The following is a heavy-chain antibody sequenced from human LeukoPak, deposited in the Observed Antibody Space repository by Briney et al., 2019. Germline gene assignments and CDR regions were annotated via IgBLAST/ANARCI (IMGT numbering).Heavy chain of an antibody. CDR2: INHSGST. Sequence: SETLSLTCAVYGGSFSGYYWSWIRQPPGKGLEWIGEINHSGSTNYNPSLKSRVTISVDTSKNQFSLKLSSVAAADTAVYYCARVTVGATIGPYFDYWGQGTLVTVSS. V-gene: IGHV4-34*01. CDR3: ARVTVGATIGPYFDY. D-gene: IGHD1-26*01. J-gene: IGHJ4*02. CDR1: GGSFSGYY.